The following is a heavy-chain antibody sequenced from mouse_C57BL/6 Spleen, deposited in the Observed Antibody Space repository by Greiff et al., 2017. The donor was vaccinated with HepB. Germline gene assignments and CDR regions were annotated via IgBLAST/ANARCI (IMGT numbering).Heavy chain of an antibody. J-gene: IGHJ3*01. CDR3: ARMDGNYVFAY. Sequence: VKLMESGAELVKPGASVKISCKASGYAFSSYWMNWVKQRPGKGLEWIGQIYPGDGDTNYNGKFKGKATLTADKSSSTAYMQLSSLTSEDSAVYFCARMDGNYVFAYWGQGTLVTVSA. D-gene: IGHD2-1*01. V-gene: IGHV1-80*01. CDR2: IYPGDGDT. CDR1: GYAFSSYW.